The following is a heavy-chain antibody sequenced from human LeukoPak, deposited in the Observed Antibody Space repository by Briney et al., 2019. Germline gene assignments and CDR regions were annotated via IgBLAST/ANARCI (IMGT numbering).Heavy chain of an antibody. D-gene: IGHD6-13*01. Sequence: ASVKVSCKASGYTFTAYFLHWVRQAPGQGLEWMGWINPFSGGTKSAQKFQGRVTMTRDTSITTAYMELRRLRSDDTAMYYCARSTYTSSWYHDGFNIWGQGTMVTVSS. CDR3: ARSTYTSSWYHDGFNI. J-gene: IGHJ3*02. V-gene: IGHV1-2*02. CDR1: GYTFTAYF. CDR2: INPFSGGT.